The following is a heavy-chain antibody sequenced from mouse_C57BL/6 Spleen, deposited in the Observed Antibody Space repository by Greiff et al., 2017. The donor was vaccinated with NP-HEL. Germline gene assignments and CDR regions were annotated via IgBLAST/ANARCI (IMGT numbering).Heavy chain of an antibody. D-gene: IGHD2-3*01. CDR1: GFTFSSYA. CDR3: ARDRGYCLWYFDV. Sequence: EVQLVESGGGLVKPGGSLKLSCAASGFTFSSYAMSWVRQTPEKRLEWVGTISDGGSYTYYPDNVKGRFTISRDNAKNTLYLQMSHLKAEDTAMYYCARDRGYCLWYFDVWGTGTTVTVSS. CDR2: ISDGGSYT. J-gene: IGHJ1*03. V-gene: IGHV5-4*01.